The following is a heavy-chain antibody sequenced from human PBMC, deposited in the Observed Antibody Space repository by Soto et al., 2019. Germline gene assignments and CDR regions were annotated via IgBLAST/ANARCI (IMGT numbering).Heavy chain of an antibody. Sequence: SDTQTVSSTVCGGGFSGYYWGWIRQPPGKGLELIGEINHSGSTNYNPSLKSRVTISVDTSKNQVSLKLSSVTAADTAVYYCVVDTEERDDYWGQGTLVTVS. D-gene: IGHD5-18*01. CDR2: INHSGST. CDR3: VVDTEERDDY. V-gene: IGHV4-34*01. J-gene: IGHJ4*02. CDR1: GGGFSGYY.